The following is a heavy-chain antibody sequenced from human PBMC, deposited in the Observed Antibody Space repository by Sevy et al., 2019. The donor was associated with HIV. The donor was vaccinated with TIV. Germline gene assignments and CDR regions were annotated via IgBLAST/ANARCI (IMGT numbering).Heavy chain of an antibody. CDR1: GFTFGDYA. V-gene: IGHV3-49*03. CDR3: TRVQGTISAYFYFGMDV. J-gene: IGHJ6*02. CDR2: IRSKTYGGTT. Sequence: GGSLRLSCTGSGFTFGDYAVSWLRQAPGKGLEWVGFIRSKTYGGTTEYAASVKGRYTISREESKSIAYLKMNSLKTEDTAVYYCTRVQGTISAYFYFGMDVWGQGTTVTVSS. D-gene: IGHD2-21*01.